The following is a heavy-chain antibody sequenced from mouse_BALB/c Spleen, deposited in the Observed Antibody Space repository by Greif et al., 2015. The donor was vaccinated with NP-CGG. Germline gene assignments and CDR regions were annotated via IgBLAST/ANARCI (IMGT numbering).Heavy chain of an antibody. D-gene: IGHD3-1*01. Sequence: VQLKESGAELVKPGASVKLSCTASGFNIKDTYMHWVKQRPEQGLEWIGRIDPANGNTKYDPKFQGKATITADTSSNTAYLQISSLTSEDTAVYYCARARPYYAMDYWGQGTSVTVSS. V-gene: IGHV14-3*02. CDR3: ARARPYYAMDY. CDR1: GFNIKDTY. J-gene: IGHJ4*01. CDR2: IDPANGNT.